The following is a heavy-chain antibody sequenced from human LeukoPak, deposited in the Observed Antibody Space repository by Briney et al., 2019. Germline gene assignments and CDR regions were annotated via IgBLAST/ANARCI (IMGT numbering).Heavy chain of an antibody. D-gene: IGHD5-12*01. J-gene: IGHJ5*02. CDR2: INIYWSST. CDR3: ARARGYDDSGYENWFDP. CDR1: GFTFSSYA. V-gene: IGHV3-74*01. Sequence: GGSLRLSCAASGFTFSSYAMSWVRKAPAQGLEWVSRINIYWSSTSYADSVTCRFTISSDNAKNTLYLQMNSLRAEDTAVYDGARARGYDDSGYENWFDPWGQGTLVTVSS.